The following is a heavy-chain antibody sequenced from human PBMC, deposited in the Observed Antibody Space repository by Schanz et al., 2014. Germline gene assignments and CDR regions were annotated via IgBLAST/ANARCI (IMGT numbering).Heavy chain of an antibody. D-gene: IGHD1-26*01. J-gene: IGHJ4*02. Sequence: EVQLVESGGGLIQPGGSLRLSCAASGFGFSSYSMNWVRQAPGKGLEWVACISGISRTINYADPMKGRFTVSRDNAENALYLQMISLRAEDTGLYYCARRGSGSHCRLDDWGQGTLVTVSS. CDR2: ISGISRTI. V-gene: IGHV3-48*01. CDR3: ARRGSGSHCRLDD. CDR1: GFGFSSYS.